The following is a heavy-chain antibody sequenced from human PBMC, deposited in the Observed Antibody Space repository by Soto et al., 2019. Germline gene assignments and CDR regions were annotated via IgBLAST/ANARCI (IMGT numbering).Heavy chain of an antibody. CDR3: ARSLVGATTLGFDY. CDR2: IYYSGST. CDR1: GGSISSSIYY. Sequence: SETLSLTCTVSGGSISSSIYYWGWNRQPPGKGLEWIGSIYYSGSTYYNPSLKSRVTISVDTSKNQFSLKLSSVTAADTAVYYCARSLVGATTLGFDYWGQGTLVTVSS. V-gene: IGHV4-39*01. D-gene: IGHD1-26*01. J-gene: IGHJ4*02.